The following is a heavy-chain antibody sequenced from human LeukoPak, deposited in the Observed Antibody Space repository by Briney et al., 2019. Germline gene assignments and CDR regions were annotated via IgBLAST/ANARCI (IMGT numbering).Heavy chain of an antibody. J-gene: IGHJ4*02. CDR1: GFTFCSYA. CDR3: AKDQGSIVARRYFDY. V-gene: IGHV3-23*01. Sequence: PGGSLRLSCVGSGFTFCSYAMSWVRQAPGKGPEWVSVISGSGANIYYADSVKGRFTISRDNSKNTLFLQMNSLRAEDTAVYYCAKDQGSIVARRYFDYWGQGTLVSVSS. D-gene: IGHD6-6*01. CDR2: ISGSGANI.